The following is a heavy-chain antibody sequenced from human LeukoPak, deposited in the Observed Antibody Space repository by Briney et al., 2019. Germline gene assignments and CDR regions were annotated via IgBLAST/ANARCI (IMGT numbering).Heavy chain of an antibody. CDR1: GFTFSSYS. D-gene: IGHD2-15*01. CDR3: ARDFSVLVAARYLDY. V-gene: IGHV3-21*01. J-gene: IGHJ4*02. Sequence: GGSLRLSCAASGFTFSSYSMNWVRQAPGKGLEWVASITSSNNYIYYGDSVKGRFTISRDDAKNSLYLQVNSLRAEDTAVYYCARDFSVLVAARYLDYWGQGTLVTVSS. CDR2: ITSSNNYI.